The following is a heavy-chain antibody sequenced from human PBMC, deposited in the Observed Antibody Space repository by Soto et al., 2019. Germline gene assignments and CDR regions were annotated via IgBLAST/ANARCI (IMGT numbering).Heavy chain of an antibody. J-gene: IGHJ4*02. D-gene: IGHD6-13*01. V-gene: IGHV1-69*01. Sequence: QVQLVQSGAEVKKPGSSVKVSRKASGGTFSSYRINWVRQAPGQGLEWVDGIVPIYRTADYAQKFQGRVTITADESARTSYMELRSLKSQDTAVYYCVRDSGAKLSSSWGQGTLVTVSS. CDR1: GGTFSSYR. CDR2: IVPIYRTA. CDR3: VRDSGAKLSSS.